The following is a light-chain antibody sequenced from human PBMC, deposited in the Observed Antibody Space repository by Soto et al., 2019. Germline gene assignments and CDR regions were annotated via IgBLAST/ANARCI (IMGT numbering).Light chain of an antibody. CDR2: KAS. J-gene: IGKJ1*01. Sequence: DIQLAQSPSTLSASVGDRVTITCRARQNIRTWVAWYQQKPGRAPKLLISKASTLQSGVPSRFSGSGSGTEFILTISSLQPDDFATYYCQQHTTFGQGTTVEVK. V-gene: IGKV1-5*03. CDR3: QQHTT. CDR1: QNIRTW.